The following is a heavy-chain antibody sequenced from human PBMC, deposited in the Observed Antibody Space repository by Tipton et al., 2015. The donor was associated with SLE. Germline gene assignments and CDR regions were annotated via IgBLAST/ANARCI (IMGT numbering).Heavy chain of an antibody. CDR3: ARVDSSGWYGTGAFDC. CDR1: GYTFTDYY. D-gene: IGHD6-19*01. Sequence: QSGAEVKKPGASVRVSCKSSGYTFTDYYMHWVRQAPGQGLEWMGRINPNSGDTDSAQKFQGRVTMTTDTSTSTAYMELRSLRSDDTAVYYCARVDSSGWYGTGAFDCWGQGTLVTVSS. CDR2: INPNSGDT. J-gene: IGHJ4*02. V-gene: IGHV1-2*06.